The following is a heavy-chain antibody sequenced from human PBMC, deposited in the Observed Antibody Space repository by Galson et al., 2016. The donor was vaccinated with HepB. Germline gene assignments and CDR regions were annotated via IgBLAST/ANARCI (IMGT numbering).Heavy chain of an antibody. J-gene: IGHJ6*02. CDR3: VKASTTAFSIDHIGMDL. Sequence: SLRLSCAASGFTFGDYAMTWVRQSPGKGLEWVSRISGPSRSKDYADSVNGRFTISRDNARNTLYLQINSLRTEDTAVYYCVKASTTAFSIDHIGMDLWGQGTPVTVPS. V-gene: IGHV3-9*01. CDR1: GFTFGDYA. D-gene: IGHD3-3*02. CDR2: ISGPSRSK.